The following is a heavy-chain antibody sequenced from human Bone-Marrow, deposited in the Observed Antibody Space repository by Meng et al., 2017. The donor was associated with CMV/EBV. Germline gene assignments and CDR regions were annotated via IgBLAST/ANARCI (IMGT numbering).Heavy chain of an antibody. CDR2: INWNGGST. CDR3: AKVAGGKSVGGFDY. V-gene: IGHV3-20*04. Sequence: GESLKICCAASGFTFDDYGMSWVRQAPGKGLEWVSGINWNGGSTGYADSVKGRFTISRDNAKNSLYLQMNILRAEDTALYYCAKVAGGKSVGGFDYWGQGTLVTVSS. J-gene: IGHJ4*02. D-gene: IGHD4-23*01. CDR1: GFTFDDYG.